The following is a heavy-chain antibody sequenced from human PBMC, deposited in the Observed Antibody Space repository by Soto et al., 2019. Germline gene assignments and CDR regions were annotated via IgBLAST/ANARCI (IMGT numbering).Heavy chain of an antibody. J-gene: IGHJ4*02. Sequence: GGSLRLSCAASGFTISSYAMSWVRQAPGKGLEWVSAISGSGGSTYYADSVKGRFTISRDNSKNTLYLQMNSLRAEDTAVYYCAKGPRYYDSSGYYEDYWAQGTLVTVSS. D-gene: IGHD3-22*01. V-gene: IGHV3-23*01. CDR3: AKGPRYYDSSGYYEDY. CDR1: GFTISSYA. CDR2: ISGSGGST.